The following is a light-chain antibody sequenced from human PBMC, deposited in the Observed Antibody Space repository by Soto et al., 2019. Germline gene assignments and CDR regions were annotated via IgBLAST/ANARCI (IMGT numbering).Light chain of an antibody. Sequence: QSVLTQPASVSGSPGQSITISCTGTSSDIGGYNFVSWYQQHPGKAPKLLIHEVNNRPSGVSIRFSASKSGNTASLTISGLQAEAEADYYCSSDTTSSTLIFGGGTKVTVL. J-gene: IGLJ2*01. CDR2: EVN. CDR1: SSDIGGYNF. V-gene: IGLV2-14*01. CDR3: SSDTTSSTLI.